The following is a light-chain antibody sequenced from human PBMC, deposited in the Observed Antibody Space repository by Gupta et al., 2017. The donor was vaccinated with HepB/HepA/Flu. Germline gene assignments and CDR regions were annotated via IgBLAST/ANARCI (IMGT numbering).Light chain of an antibody. J-gene: IGKJ2*01. CDR3: MQGTHWPYT. V-gene: IGKV2-30*01. CDR1: QGLVYSNGNTY. CDR2: KVS. Sequence: DDVMTQSPLSLPVTLGQPASISCRSSQGLVYSNGNTYLHWFQQRPGQSPRRLIFKVSDRDSGVPDRFSGSGSGTDFTLTITRVEAEDVAIYYCMQGTHWPYTFGQGTKLEIK.